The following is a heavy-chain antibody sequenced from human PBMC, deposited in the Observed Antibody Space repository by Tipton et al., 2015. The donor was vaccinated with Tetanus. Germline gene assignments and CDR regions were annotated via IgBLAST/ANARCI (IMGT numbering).Heavy chain of an antibody. D-gene: IGHD4-17*01. Sequence: TLSLTCTVSGGSISSGGYYWSWIRQHPGKGLEWIGYIYYSGSTYYNPSLKSRVTISVDTSKNQFSLKLSSVTAADTAVYYCARYDYGDYPSLNWFDPWGQGTLVTVSS. CDR2: IYYSGST. V-gene: IGHV4-31*03. J-gene: IGHJ5*02. CDR1: GGSISSGGYY. CDR3: ARYDYGDYPSLNWFDP.